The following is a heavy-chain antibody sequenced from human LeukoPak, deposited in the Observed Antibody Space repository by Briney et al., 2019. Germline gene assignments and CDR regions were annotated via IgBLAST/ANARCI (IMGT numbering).Heavy chain of an antibody. CDR2: IKADGSEK. J-gene: IGHJ4*02. CDR3: ARAVSWGHFDY. Sequence: GGSLRLSCAASGFTFSSYWMNWVRQAPGKGLEWVASIKADGSEKKYVASVEGRFTISRDNAKNSVYLEMNRLRAEDMAVYYCARAVSWGHFDYWGQGTQVTVSS. D-gene: IGHD6-13*01. CDR1: GFTFSSYW. V-gene: IGHV3-7*03.